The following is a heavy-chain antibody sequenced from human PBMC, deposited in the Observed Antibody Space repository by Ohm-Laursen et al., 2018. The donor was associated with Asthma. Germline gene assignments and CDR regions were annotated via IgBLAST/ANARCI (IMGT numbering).Heavy chain of an antibody. CDR1: GHIFSSYT. Sequence: GASVKVSCKASGHIFSSYTMQWVRQAPGQGLEWMGWFNSGTGDITYSHKFQGRVTITADTSASTTFMELPSLTPEDTAVYYCASSKGYGDYQSLDYWGQGTLVTVSS. J-gene: IGHJ4*02. D-gene: IGHD4-17*01. CDR2: FNSGTGDI. V-gene: IGHV1-3*01. CDR3: ASSKGYGDYQSLDY.